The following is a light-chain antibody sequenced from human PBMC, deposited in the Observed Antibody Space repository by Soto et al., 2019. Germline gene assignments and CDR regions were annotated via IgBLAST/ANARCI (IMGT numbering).Light chain of an antibody. V-gene: IGLV1-44*01. CDR2: RND. J-gene: IGLJ3*02. CDR3: AAWDDSLNGGV. CDR1: SSNIGSNT. Sequence: QSVLTQPPSASGTPGQRVTISCSGSSSNIGSNTVNWYQQLPGTAPKVLIYRNDQRPSGVPDRFSGSKSGTSASLAISGLQSEDEADYSCAAWDDSLNGGVFGGGTKLTVL.